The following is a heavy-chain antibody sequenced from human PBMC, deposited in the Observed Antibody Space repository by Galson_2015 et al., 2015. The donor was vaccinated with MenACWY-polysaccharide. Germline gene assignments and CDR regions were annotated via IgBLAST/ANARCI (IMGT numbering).Heavy chain of an antibody. CDR3: CPAPEAWFDP. J-gene: IGHJ5*02. V-gene: IGHV1-2*02. CDR1: GYTFTAYN. CDR2: ISPYNGDT. Sequence: SVKVSCKASGYTFTAYNMHWVRQAPGQGLEWMGWISPYNGDTKYAQKFQGRVTMASDTSISTAYMELTSLTSDDTAVYYCCPAPEAWFDPWGQGTLVTVSS.